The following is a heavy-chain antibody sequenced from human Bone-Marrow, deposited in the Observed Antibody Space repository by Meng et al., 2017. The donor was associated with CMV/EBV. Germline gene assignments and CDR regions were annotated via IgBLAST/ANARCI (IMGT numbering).Heavy chain of an antibody. V-gene: IGHV1-2*02. D-gene: IGHD4-11*01. CDR2: INPNSGGT. J-gene: IGHJ4*02. CDR1: GYTFTSYG. CDR3: ARLYSDYLKIDY. Sequence: ASVKVSCKASGYTFTSYGISWVRQAPGQGLEWMGWINPNSGGTNYAQKFQGRVTLTRDTSIGTAYMELSGLRSDDTAVYYCARLYSDYLKIDYWGQGTLVTVSS.